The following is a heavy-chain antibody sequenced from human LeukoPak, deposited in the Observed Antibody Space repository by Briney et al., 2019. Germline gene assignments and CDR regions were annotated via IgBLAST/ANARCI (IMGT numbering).Heavy chain of an antibody. CDR2: MKMKTDRGTT. V-gene: IGHV3-15*01. D-gene: IGHD3-22*01. Sequence: PGGSLRLSCAASGLTFTSAWMTWVRQAPGKGLEWVGRMKMKTDRGTTDYAAPVKGRFTISRDDSENTVFLQMNSLRTEDTAVYYCTTVGYYDSSGYRDYWGQGTLVTVSS. CDR1: GLTFTSAW. J-gene: IGHJ4*02. CDR3: TTVGYYDSSGYRDY.